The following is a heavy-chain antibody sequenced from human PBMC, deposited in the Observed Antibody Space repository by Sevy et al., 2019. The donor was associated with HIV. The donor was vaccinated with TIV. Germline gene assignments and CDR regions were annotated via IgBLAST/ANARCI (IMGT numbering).Heavy chain of an antibody. V-gene: IGHV5-51*01. CDR1: GYSFTSYW. CDR3: VTGGSYYGFDY. D-gene: IGHD1-26*01. Sequence: GGSLRLSCKGSGYSFTSYWIGWVRQMPGKGLEWMGIIYPGDSDTRYSPSFQGQVTISADKSISIAYLQWSSLKASDSAMYYCVTGGSYYGFDYWGQGTLVTVSS. CDR2: IYPGDSDT. J-gene: IGHJ4*02.